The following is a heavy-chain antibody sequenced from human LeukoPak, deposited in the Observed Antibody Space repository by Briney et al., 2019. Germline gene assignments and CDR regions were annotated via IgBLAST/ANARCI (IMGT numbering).Heavy chain of an antibody. CDR2: INHSGST. D-gene: IGHD3-10*01. CDR1: GGSFSGYY. J-gene: IGHJ4*02. CDR3: ARDGYYYGSGSYYTLDY. Sequence: SETLSFTCAVYGGSFSGYYWSWIRQPPGKGLEWIGEINHSGSTNYNPSLKSRVTISVDTSKNQFSLKLSSVTAADTAVYYCARDGYYYGSGSYYTLDYWGQGTLVTVSS. V-gene: IGHV4-34*01.